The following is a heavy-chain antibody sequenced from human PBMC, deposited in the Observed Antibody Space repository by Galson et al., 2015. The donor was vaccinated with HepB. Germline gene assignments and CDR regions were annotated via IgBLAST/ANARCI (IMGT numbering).Heavy chain of an antibody. Sequence: SLRLSCAASGFTFSSYRMSWVRQAPGKGLEWVANIKQDGSEKYYVDSVKGRFTISRDNAKNSLYLQMNSLRAEDTAVYYCARDTNWFDYWGQGTLVTVSS. CDR2: IKQDGSEK. J-gene: IGHJ4*02. V-gene: IGHV3-7*01. D-gene: IGHD1-1*01. CDR3: ARDTNWFDY. CDR1: GFTFSSYR.